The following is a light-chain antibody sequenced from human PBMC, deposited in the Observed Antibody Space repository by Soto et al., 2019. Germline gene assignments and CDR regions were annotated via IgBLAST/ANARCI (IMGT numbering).Light chain of an antibody. V-gene: IGLV2-14*01. CDR3: SSYTSSSTLYV. Sequence: QSVLTQPASVSGSPGQSXTXXXXXXXXXXGGYNYLSWYQQHPGKAPKLMIYDVSNRPSGVSNRFSGSKSGNTASLTISGLQAEDEADYYCSSYTSSSTLYVFGTGTKLTVL. J-gene: IGLJ1*01. CDR1: XXXXGGYNY. CDR2: DVS.